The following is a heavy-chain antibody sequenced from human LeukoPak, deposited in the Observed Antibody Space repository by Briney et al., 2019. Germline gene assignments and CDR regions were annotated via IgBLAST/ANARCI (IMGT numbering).Heavy chain of an antibody. CDR1: GGSISSYY. V-gene: IGHV4-4*07. CDR3: VRGEYDFWSGYPGRWFDP. D-gene: IGHD3-3*01. CDR2: IYTSGST. Sequence: SETLSLTCTVSGGSISSYYWSWIRQPAGKGLEWIGRIYTSGSTNYNPSLKSRVTMSVDTSKNQFSLKLSSVTAADTAVYYCVRGEYDFWSGYPGRWFDPWGQGTLVTVSS. J-gene: IGHJ5*02.